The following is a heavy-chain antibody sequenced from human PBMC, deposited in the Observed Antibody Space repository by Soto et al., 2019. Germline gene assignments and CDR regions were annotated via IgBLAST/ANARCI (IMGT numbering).Heavy chain of an antibody. CDR3: ARTYYYDSSGYYTRSYYYGMDV. D-gene: IGHD3-22*01. CDR2: ISAYNGNT. CDR1: GYTFTSYY. J-gene: IGHJ6*02. V-gene: IGHV1-18*04. Sequence: ASVKVSCKASGYTFTSYYMHWVRQAPGQGLEWMGWISAYNGNTNYAQKLQGRVTMTTDTSTSTAYMELRSLRSDDTAVYYCARTYYYDSSGYYTRSYYYGMDVWGQGTTVTVSS.